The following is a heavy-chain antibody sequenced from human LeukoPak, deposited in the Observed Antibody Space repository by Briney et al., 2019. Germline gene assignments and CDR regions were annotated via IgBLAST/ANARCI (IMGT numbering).Heavy chain of an antibody. D-gene: IGHD6-19*01. V-gene: IGHV3-23*01. CDR3: AKHSSAWYGDAFDI. Sequence: GGSLRLSCAASGFTFSSYAVSWVRQAPGEGLEWVSSISGSGGSTNYANSVKGRFTISRDNSRNTVYLQMNSLRAEETAVYYCAKHSSAWYGDAFDIWGQGTKVSVSS. J-gene: IGHJ3*02. CDR1: GFTFSSYA. CDR2: ISGSGGST.